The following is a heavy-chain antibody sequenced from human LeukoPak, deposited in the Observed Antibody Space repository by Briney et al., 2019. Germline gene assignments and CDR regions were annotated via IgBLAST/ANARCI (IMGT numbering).Heavy chain of an antibody. CDR1: GDTFSSYA. D-gene: IGHD1-26*01. CDR3: ARDREGDFDI. V-gene: IGHV1-69*06. CDR2: IIPIFCTA. J-gene: IGHJ3*02. Sequence: EASVKVSCKASGDTFSSYAISWVRHAPGHGLEWMGEIIPIFCTADYAQKFQGRVTITADKSTSTAYMEQSSVKSGDTAVYFCARDREGDFDIWGQGTMVTVSS.